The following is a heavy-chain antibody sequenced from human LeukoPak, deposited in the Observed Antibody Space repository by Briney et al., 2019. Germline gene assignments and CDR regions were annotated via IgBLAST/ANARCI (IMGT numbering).Heavy chain of an antibody. CDR2: ISGSGGSI. J-gene: IGHJ4*02. D-gene: IGHD6-6*01. CDR1: GFTFSNFG. V-gene: IGHV3-23*01. CDR3: AKDAGPQQLVFFDS. Sequence: GGSLRLSCTATGFTFSNFGMAWVRQAPGQGLGWVSTISGSGGSIYQADSVKGRFTISRDNSRSTLYLQMNNLRAEDTAVYYCAKDAGPQQLVFFDSWGQGTLVTVSS.